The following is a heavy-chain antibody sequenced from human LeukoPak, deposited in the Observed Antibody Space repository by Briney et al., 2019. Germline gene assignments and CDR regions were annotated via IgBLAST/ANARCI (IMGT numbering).Heavy chain of an antibody. CDR3: STGSGHAFDI. J-gene: IGHJ3*02. Sequence: GGALRLSCAASGVTFSIYWMRWVRQVPGKGRGCVSRINSDGGSTSYAGSVKGGFTISRDNAKKTLYVQMNSLRAEDTAVYYCSTGSGHAFDIWGRGTMVTVSS. D-gene: IGHD3-10*01. V-gene: IGHV3-74*01. CDR2: INSDGGST. CDR1: GVTFSIYW.